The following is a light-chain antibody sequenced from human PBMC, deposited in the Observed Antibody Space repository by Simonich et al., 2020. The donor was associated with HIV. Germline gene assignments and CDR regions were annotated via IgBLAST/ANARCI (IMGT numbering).Light chain of an antibody. Sequence: DIQMTQSPSTLSASVGDRVTFTCRASQSISSWLAWYQQKPGKAPKLLIYAAGSLDSGGPSRFSGSGSGTGYTLTIGSLQPEDFATYYCQQYYGTPTFGQGTKLEIK. CDR2: AAG. J-gene: IGKJ2*01. CDR3: QQYYGTPT. CDR1: QSISSW. V-gene: IGKV1-5*01.